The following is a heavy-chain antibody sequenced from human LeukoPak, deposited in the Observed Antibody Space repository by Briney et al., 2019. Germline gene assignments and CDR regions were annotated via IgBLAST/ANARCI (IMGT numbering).Heavy chain of an antibody. J-gene: IGHJ4*02. CDR2: IYSGGST. V-gene: IGHV3-66*01. CDR1: GFTVSSNY. Sequence: GGSLRLSCAASGFTVSSNYMSWVRQAPGKGLGWVSVIYSGGSTYYADSVKGRFTISRDNSKNTLYLQMNSLRAEDTAVYYCARGISYLYSSGWYYDYWGQGTLVTVSS. CDR3: ARGISYLYSSGWYYDY. D-gene: IGHD6-19*01.